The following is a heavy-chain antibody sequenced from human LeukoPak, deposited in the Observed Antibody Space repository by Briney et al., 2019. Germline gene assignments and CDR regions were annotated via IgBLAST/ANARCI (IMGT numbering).Heavy chain of an antibody. CDR2: IIPIFGTA. CDR1: GGTFSSYA. V-gene: IGHV1-69*01. CDR3: AREACSSTSCYAPYFDY. Sequence: ASVKVSCKASGGTFSSYAISWVRQAPGQGLEWMGGIIPIFGTANYAQKFQGRVTITADESTSTAYMELSSLRSEDTAVYYCAREACSSTSCYAPYFDYWGQGTLVTVSS. D-gene: IGHD2-2*01. J-gene: IGHJ4*02.